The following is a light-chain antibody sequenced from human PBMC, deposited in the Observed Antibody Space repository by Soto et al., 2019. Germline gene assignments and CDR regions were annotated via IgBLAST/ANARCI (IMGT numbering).Light chain of an antibody. CDR2: ATS. V-gene: IGKV1-27*01. CDR1: QGIAPY. CDR3: QKYNSAPLT. Sequence: DVQMTQSPSSLSAFVGDRVTITCRASQGIAPYLAWFQQKPGKVPKLLIYATSTLQSGVPSRFSGSGSGTEFTLTINSLQPEDGGTYYCQKYNSAPLTVGGGTKVEIK. J-gene: IGKJ4*01.